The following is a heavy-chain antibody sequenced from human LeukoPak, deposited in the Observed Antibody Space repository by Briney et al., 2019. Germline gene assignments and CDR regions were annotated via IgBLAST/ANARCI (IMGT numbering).Heavy chain of an antibody. CDR1: GYTFTGYY. J-gene: IGHJ4*02. D-gene: IGHD6-19*01. CDR2: INPNSGGT. V-gene: IGHV1-2*02. CDR3: AKDPPSYSSGWSLDY. Sequence: GASVKVSCKASGYTFTGYYMHWVRQAPGQGLEWMGWINPNSGGTNYAQKFQGRVTMTRDTSISTAYMELSRLRSEDTAVYYCAKDPPSYSSGWSLDYWGQGTLVTVSS.